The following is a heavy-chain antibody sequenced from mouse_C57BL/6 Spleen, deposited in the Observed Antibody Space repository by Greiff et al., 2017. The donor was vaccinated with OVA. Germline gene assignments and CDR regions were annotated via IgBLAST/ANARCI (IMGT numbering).Heavy chain of an antibody. CDR1: GYTFTDYY. V-gene: IGHV1-26*01. Sequence: EVKLQQSGPELVKPGASVKISCKASGYTFTDYYMNWVKQSHGKSLEWIGDINPNNGGTSYNQKFKGKATLTVDKSSSTAYMELRSLTSEDSAVYYCARSAIHGAMDYWGQGTSVTVSS. CDR3: ARSAIHGAMDY. J-gene: IGHJ4*01. CDR2: INPNNGGT.